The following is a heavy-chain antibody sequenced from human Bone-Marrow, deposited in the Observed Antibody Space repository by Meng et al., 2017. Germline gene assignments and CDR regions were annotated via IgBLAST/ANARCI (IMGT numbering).Heavy chain of an antibody. CDR1: GFTFRNYA. D-gene: IGHD2-15*01. V-gene: IGHV3-23*01. CDR2: VSGSGDST. J-gene: IGHJ5*02. CDR3: AKRYCSGGSCYTPNNWFDP. Sequence: GGSLRLSCAASGFTFRNYAMSWVRQAPGKGPEWVSGVSGSGDSTYYADSVKGRFTISRDNSKNTLYLQVNSLRAEDTAVYYCAKRYCSGGSCYTPNNWFDPWGQGTLVTVSS.